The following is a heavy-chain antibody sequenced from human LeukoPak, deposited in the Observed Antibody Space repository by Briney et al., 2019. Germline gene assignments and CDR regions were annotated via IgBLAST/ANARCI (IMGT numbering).Heavy chain of an antibody. D-gene: IGHD3-10*01. CDR2: INHSGST. V-gene: IGHV4-34*01. CDR1: GGSFSGYY. Sequence: SETLSLTCAVYGGSFSGYYWSWIRQPPGKGLEWIGEINHSGSTNYNPSLKSRVTISLDTSKNQFSLKLRSVTAADTAVYYCARDSGTTGEVKFDPWGQGTLATVSS. CDR3: ARDSGTTGEVKFDP. J-gene: IGHJ5*02.